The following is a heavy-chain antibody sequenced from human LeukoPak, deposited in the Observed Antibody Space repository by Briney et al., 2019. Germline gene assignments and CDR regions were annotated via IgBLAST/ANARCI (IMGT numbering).Heavy chain of an antibody. Sequence: ASVKVSCKASGYTFTSYFIHWVRQAPGEGLEWMGIINPTGGSTRYAQKFQGRVTMTRDTSTSTVYMELSSLRSEDTAVYYCARGRVTATDGFDIWGQGATVIVS. D-gene: IGHD2-21*02. V-gene: IGHV1-46*01. J-gene: IGHJ3*02. CDR2: INPTGGST. CDR1: GYTFTSYF. CDR3: ARGRVTATDGFDI.